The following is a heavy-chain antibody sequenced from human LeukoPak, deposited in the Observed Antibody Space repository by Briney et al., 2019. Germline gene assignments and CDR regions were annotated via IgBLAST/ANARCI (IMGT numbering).Heavy chain of an antibody. V-gene: IGHV1-2*06. J-gene: IGHJ4*02. CDR3: ARGFSYTNF. Sequence: ASVKVSCKAHGYTFTDYYIHWVRQAPGQGLEWMGRNDPKSGGTNYAQKFQGRVTMTRDTSISTAYMELSRLTSDDTAVYYCARGFSYTNFWGQGTLVTVSS. CDR1: GYTFTDYY. D-gene: IGHD2-8*01. CDR2: NDPKSGGT.